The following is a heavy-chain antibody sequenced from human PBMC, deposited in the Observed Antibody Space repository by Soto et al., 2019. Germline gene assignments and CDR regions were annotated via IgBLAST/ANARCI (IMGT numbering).Heavy chain of an antibody. J-gene: IGHJ6*02. CDR3: ARLSFSYGVDV. Sequence: SETLSLTCAVSGGSISSANWWTWVRQPPGKGLEWIGEIYHGGSTSYNPSLKSRVTLSLDKFKNHFSLNLTSVTAADTAVYYCARLSFSYGVDVWGQGTTVPVSS. CDR1: GGSISSANW. CDR2: IYHGGST. V-gene: IGHV4-4*02.